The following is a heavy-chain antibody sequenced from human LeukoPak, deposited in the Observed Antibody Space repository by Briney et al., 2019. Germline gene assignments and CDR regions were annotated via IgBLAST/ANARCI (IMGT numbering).Heavy chain of an antibody. CDR2: IYYSGST. J-gene: IGHJ3*02. V-gene: IGHV4-59*08. CDR1: GGSISSYY. CDR3: ARVLSGRDAFDI. D-gene: IGHD2-15*01. Sequence: SETLSLTCTVSGGSISSYYWSRIRQPPGKGLEWIGYIYYSGSTNYNPSLKSRVTISVDTSKNQFSLKLSSVTAADTAVYYCARVLSGRDAFDIWGQGTMVTVSS.